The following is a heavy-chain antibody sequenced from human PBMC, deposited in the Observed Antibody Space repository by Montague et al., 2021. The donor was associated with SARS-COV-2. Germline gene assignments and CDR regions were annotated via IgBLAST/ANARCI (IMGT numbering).Heavy chain of an antibody. J-gene: IGHJ4*02. CDR1: GGSISSYY. CDR3: ASQVTDFCSGIDY. CDR2: IYYSGST. D-gene: IGHD3-3*01. V-gene: IGHV4-59*01. Sequence: SETLSLTCTVSGGSISSYYWSWIRQPPGKGLEWIGYIYYSGSTNYNPSLKSRVTISVDTSKNQFSLKLNSVTAADTAVYYCASQVTDFCSGIDYWGQGTLVTVSS.